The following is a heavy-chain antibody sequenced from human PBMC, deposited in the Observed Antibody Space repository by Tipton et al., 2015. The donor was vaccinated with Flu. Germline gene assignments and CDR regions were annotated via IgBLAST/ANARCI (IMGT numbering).Heavy chain of an antibody. Sequence: TLSLTCAVYGGSFSGYYWSWIRQPPGKGLEWVGEINHSGSTNYNPSLKSRVTISVDTSKNQFSLKLTSVTAADSAVYYCAKHCSGGSCSHAFDIWGQGTMVTVPS. J-gene: IGHJ3*02. CDR1: GGSFSGYY. CDR3: AKHCSGGSCSHAFDI. V-gene: IGHV4-34*01. D-gene: IGHD2-15*01. CDR2: INHSGST.